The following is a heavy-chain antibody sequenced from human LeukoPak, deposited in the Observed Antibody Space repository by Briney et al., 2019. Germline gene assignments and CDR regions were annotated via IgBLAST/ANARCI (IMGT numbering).Heavy chain of an antibody. CDR3: AKDPGNYYGSGSYFDY. J-gene: IGHJ4*02. D-gene: IGHD3-10*01. V-gene: IGHV3-30*02. CDR2: IRYDGSNK. Sequence: GGSLRLSCAASGFTFSSYGMHWVRQAPGKGLEWVAFIRYDGSNKYYAGSVKGRFTISRDNSKNTLYLQMNSLRAEDTAVYYCAKDPGNYYGSGSYFDYWGQGTLVTVSS. CDR1: GFTFSSYG.